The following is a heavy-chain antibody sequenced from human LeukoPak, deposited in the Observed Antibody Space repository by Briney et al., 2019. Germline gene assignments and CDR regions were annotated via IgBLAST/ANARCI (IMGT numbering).Heavy chain of an antibody. CDR1: GGTFSSYT. V-gene: IGHV1-69*02. J-gene: IGHJ2*01. D-gene: IGHD2-2*01. CDR3: ARTQQNRYCSSTSCYPNWYFDL. Sequence: SVKVSCKASGGTFSSYTISWVRQAPGQGLEWMGRIIPILGIANYAQKFQGRVTITADKSTSTAYMELSSLRSEDTAVYYCARTQQNRYCSSTSCYPNWYFDLWGRGTLVTVSS. CDR2: IIPILGIA.